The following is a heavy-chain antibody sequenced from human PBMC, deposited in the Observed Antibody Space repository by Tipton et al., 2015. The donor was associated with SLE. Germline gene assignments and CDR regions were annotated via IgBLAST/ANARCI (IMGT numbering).Heavy chain of an antibody. CDR1: GYSISSGYY. CDR3: ARVPWADFWSGYYAPDY. J-gene: IGHJ4*02. D-gene: IGHD3-3*01. CDR2: IYYSGST. Sequence: TLSLTCTVSGYSISSGYYWGWIRQPPGKGLEWIGSIYYSGSTYYNPSLKSRVTISVDTSKNQFSLKLSSVTAADTAVYYCARVPWADFWSGYYAPDYWGQGTLVTVSS. V-gene: IGHV4-38-2*02.